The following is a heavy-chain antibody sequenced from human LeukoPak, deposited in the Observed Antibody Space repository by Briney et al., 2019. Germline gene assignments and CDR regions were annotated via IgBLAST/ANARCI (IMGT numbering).Heavy chain of an antibody. CDR1: GGTFSSYA. CDR3: AGAGQYYYDSSGYYPFSFVY. D-gene: IGHD3-22*01. CDR2: IIPIFGTA. Sequence: GSSVKVSCKASGGTFSSYAISWVRQAPGQGLEWMGGIIPIFGTANYAQKFQGRVTITADESTSTAYMELSSLRSEDTAVYYCAGAGQYYYDSSGYYPFSFVYWGQGTLVTVSS. J-gene: IGHJ4*02. V-gene: IGHV1-69*01.